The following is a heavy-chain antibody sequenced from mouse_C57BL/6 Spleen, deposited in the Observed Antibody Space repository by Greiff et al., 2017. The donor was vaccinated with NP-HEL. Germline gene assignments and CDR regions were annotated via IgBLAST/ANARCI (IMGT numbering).Heavy chain of an antibody. CDR1: GYTFTSYW. Sequence: QVQLQQPGAELVKPGASVKLSCKASGYTFTSYWMPWVKQRPGQGLEWIGMIHPNSGSTNYNEKFKSKATLTVDKSSSTAYMQLSSLTSEDSAVYYCARDGSHLFYYAMDYWGQGTSVTVSS. J-gene: IGHJ4*01. D-gene: IGHD6-1*01. V-gene: IGHV1-64*01. CDR2: IHPNSGST. CDR3: ARDGSHLFYYAMDY.